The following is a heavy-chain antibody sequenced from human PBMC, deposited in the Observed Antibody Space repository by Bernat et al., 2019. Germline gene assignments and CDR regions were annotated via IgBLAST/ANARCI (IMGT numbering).Heavy chain of an antibody. V-gene: IGHV1-2*04. CDR3: ARDAYSSSWYVTYYFDY. CDR1: GYTFTGYY. Sequence: QVQLVQSGAEVKKPGASVKVSCKASGYTFTGYYMHWVRQAPGQGLEWRGWINPNRGGTNYAQKFQGWVTMTRDTSISTAYMELSRLRSDDTAVYYCARDAYSSSWYVTYYFDYWGQGTLVTVSS. D-gene: IGHD6-13*01. J-gene: IGHJ4*02. CDR2: INPNRGGT.